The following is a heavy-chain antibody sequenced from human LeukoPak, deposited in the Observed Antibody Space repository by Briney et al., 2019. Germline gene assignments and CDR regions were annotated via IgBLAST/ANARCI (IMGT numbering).Heavy chain of an antibody. V-gene: IGHV3-48*03. CDR2: ISSSGSTI. J-gene: IGHJ4*02. Sequence: GGSLRLSCAAPGFTFSSYEMNWVRQAPGKGLEWVSYISSSGSTIYYADSVKGRFTISRDNAKNSLYLQMNSLRAEDTAVYYCARDGRYCSGGFCYPHWGQGTLVTVSS. D-gene: IGHD2-15*01. CDR1: GFTFSSYE. CDR3: ARDGRYCSGGFCYPH.